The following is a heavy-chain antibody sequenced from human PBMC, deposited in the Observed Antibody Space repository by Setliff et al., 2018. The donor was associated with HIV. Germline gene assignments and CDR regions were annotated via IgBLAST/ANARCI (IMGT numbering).Heavy chain of an antibody. CDR2: IYSSGST. Sequence: PSETLSLTCTVSGGSISSGSYYWSWIRQPAGKGLEWIGRIYSSGSTKYNPSLKSRVTISVDTSKNQFSLKLRSVTAADTAVYYCARVNSRNWFDPWGQGTLVTVSS. D-gene: IGHD6-13*01. CDR1: GGSISSGSYY. CDR3: ARVNSRNWFDP. V-gene: IGHV4-61*02. J-gene: IGHJ5*02.